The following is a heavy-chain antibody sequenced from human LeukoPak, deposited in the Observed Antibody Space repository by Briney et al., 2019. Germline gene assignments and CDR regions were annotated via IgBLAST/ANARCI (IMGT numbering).Heavy chain of an antibody. D-gene: IGHD6-13*01. CDR3: AKGLTYSSTWFDP. CDR1: GFTFSSYG. J-gene: IGHJ5*02. Sequence: GGSLRLSCAASGFTFSSYGMHWVRQAPGKGLEWVAVISYDGSNKYYADSVKGRFTISRDNSKNTPYLQMNSLRAEDTAVYYCAKGLTYSSTWFDPWGQGTLVTVSS. CDR2: ISYDGSNK. V-gene: IGHV3-30*18.